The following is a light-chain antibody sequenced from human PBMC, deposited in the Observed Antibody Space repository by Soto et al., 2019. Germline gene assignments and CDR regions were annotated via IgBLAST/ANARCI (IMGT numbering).Light chain of an antibody. Sequence: EIVMTQSLATLSVSPGERATLSCRASQSVSGNLAWYQQKPGQAPRLPIYGASTRATGLPARFSGSGSGTEFTLTFSSLQSEDFALYYCQQYDHWPFTFGPGTKVDIK. CDR3: QQYDHWPFT. CDR1: QSVSGN. V-gene: IGKV3-15*01. J-gene: IGKJ3*01. CDR2: GAS.